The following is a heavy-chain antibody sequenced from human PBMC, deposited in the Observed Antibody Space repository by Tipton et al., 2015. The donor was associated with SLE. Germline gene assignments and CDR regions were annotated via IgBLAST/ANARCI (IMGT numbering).Heavy chain of an antibody. CDR2: IYHSGST. CDR3: AREMGYDFWSGSTFDY. V-gene: IGHV4-38-2*02. J-gene: IGHJ4*02. D-gene: IGHD3-3*01. Sequence: LRLSCAVSGYSISSGYYWGWIRQPPGKGLEWIGSIYHSGSTYYNPSLKSRVTISVDTSKNQFSLKLSSVTAADTAVYYCAREMGYDFWSGSTFDYWGQGTLVTVSS. CDR1: GYSISSGYY.